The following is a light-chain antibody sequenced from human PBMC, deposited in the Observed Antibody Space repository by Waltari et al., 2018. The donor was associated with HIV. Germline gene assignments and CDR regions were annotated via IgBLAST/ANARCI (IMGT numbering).Light chain of an antibody. J-gene: IGKJ2*01. Sequence: ETVLTQSPATLSVSPGERDTLSCRASENISTFLSWYQQKPAQAPKSLLSAASNWATGVPASFSGSGSGTDFTLSITSLEPDDVAVYYCQPRRNLPHTFGQGTKLEI. CDR3: QPRRNLPHT. CDR1: ENISTF. CDR2: AAS. V-gene: IGKV3-11*01.